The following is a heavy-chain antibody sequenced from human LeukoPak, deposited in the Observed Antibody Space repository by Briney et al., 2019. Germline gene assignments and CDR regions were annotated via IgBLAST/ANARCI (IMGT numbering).Heavy chain of an antibody. CDR1: GFTFSSYW. J-gene: IGHJ4*02. CDR3: ARDFSNGDYEEILDY. CDR2: IKQDGEAK. Sequence: PGGSLRLSCAASGFTFSSYWMTWVRQAPGKGLEWVATIKQDGEAKHYVDSVKGRFTISRDNAKNSPYLQMNGLRAEDTAVYYCARDFSNGDYEEILDYWGQGTLVTVSS. D-gene: IGHD4-17*01. V-gene: IGHV3-7*04.